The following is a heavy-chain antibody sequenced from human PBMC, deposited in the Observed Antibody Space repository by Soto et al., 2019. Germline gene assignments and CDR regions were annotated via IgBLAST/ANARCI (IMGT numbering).Heavy chain of an antibody. Sequence: GASVKVSCKASGYTFTSYGISWVRQAPGQGLEWMGWISAYNGNTNYAQKLQGRVTMTTDTSTSTAYMELRSLRSDDTAVYYCAREARPVYDFWSGYYTSDGPYYYGMDVWGQGTTVTVS. D-gene: IGHD3-3*01. CDR3: AREARPVYDFWSGYYTSDGPYYYGMDV. CDR2: ISAYNGNT. V-gene: IGHV1-18*04. CDR1: GYTFTSYG. J-gene: IGHJ6*02.